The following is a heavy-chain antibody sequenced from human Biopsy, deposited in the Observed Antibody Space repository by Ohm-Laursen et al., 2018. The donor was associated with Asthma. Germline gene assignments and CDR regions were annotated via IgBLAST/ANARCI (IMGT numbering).Heavy chain of an antibody. Sequence: TLSLTCTVSGASIGSGGYYWSWIRHHPGSGLEWIGYIDYSGTTYYNPSLKSRVSLSPDTSKNQFSLRLSSLTAADTAVYYCARGRGYCRDGNCYNYYFENWGQGTLVTVSS. CDR1: GASIGSGGYY. V-gene: IGHV4-31*03. CDR2: IDYSGTT. D-gene: IGHD2-15*01. J-gene: IGHJ4*02. CDR3: ARGRGYCRDGNCYNYYFEN.